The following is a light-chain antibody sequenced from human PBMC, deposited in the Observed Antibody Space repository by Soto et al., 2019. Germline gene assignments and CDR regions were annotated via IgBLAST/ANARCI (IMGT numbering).Light chain of an antibody. Sequence: EIVLPQSPATLSLSPGERATLSCRASQSVSSYLAWYQQKPGQAPRLLIYDASNRATGIPARFSGSGSGTDLALTISSLEPEDFAVYYCQQRSNWPPTFGPGTKVDIK. CDR3: QQRSNWPPT. V-gene: IGKV3-11*01. CDR1: QSVSSY. J-gene: IGKJ3*01. CDR2: DAS.